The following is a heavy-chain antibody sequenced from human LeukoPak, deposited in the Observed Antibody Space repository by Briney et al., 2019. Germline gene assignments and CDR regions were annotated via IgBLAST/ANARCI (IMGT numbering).Heavy chain of an antibody. CDR2: ISPYNGNT. Sequence: ASVEVSCKASGYTFANYGITWVRQAPGQGLEWMGWISPYNGNTDYVQKLQGRLTMTTDTSTSTAYMELRGLRSDDTAVYYCARGGVGDCSGGSCPFNWFDPWGRGTLVTVSS. CDR1: GYTFANYG. J-gene: IGHJ5*02. D-gene: IGHD2-15*01. V-gene: IGHV1-18*01. CDR3: ARGGVGDCSGGSCPFNWFDP.